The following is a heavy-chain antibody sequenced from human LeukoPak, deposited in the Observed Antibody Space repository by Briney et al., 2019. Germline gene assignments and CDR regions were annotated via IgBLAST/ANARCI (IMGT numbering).Heavy chain of an antibody. CDR2: IDKIGVGT. V-gene: IGHV3-23*01. D-gene: IGHD2-21*01. CDR1: GFTFSSYA. Sequence: GGSLRLSCAASGFTFSSYAMSWIRQAPGKGLEWVSSIDKIGVGTYYADSVRGRFTISRDNSKNTLFLQMNSLRAEDSAVYYCAKDYVVGSIDYWGQVTLVTVSS. J-gene: IGHJ4*02. CDR3: AKDYVVGSIDY.